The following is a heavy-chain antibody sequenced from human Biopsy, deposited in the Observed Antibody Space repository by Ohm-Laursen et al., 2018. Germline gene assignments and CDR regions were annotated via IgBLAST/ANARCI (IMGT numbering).Heavy chain of an antibody. D-gene: IGHD3-3*01. CDR1: GGSLTGDY. J-gene: IGHJ3*01. CDR2: ISDTGST. Sequence: PSETLSLTCTVSGGSLTGDYWSWIRQSPGKGLEWIGSISDTGSTNYSPSLRGRVTISVDTSKKQFSLKVSSVTPADTAVFFCARLYRLDDYWNDDPPDAFDVWGQGTMVTVSS. V-gene: IGHV4-59*01. CDR3: ARLYRLDDYWNDDPPDAFDV.